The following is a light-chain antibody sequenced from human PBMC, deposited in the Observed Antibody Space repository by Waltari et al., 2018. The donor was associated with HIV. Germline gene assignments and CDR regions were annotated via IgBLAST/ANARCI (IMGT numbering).Light chain of an antibody. V-gene: IGLV1-47*01. CDR2: RSN. CDR3: AAWDDSLSGPM. Sequence: QSVLTQPPSASGTPGQRVTISCSGSSSNIGNNYVYWYHQLPATAPKLLIYRSNQRPSGGPDRFSGCKSGTSAALAISGLRSEDEADYYCAAWDDSLSGPMFGGGTKLTVL. CDR1: SSNIGNNY. J-gene: IGLJ3*02.